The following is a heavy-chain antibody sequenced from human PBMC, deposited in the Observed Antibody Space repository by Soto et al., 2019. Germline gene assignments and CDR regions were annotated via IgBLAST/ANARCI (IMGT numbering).Heavy chain of an antibody. V-gene: IGHV3-30*18. Sequence: QVQLVESGGGVVQPGRSLRLSCAASGFTFSSYGIHWVRQAPGKGLEWVAVISYDGNDEHYADSVKGRFTISRDNSKNTLYLQMNSLRPEDTAVYYCAKIAPGGGRYFDLWGRGTLVTVSS. CDR2: ISYDGNDE. CDR1: GFTFSSYG. CDR3: AKIAPGGGRYFDL. D-gene: IGHD1-1*01. J-gene: IGHJ2*01.